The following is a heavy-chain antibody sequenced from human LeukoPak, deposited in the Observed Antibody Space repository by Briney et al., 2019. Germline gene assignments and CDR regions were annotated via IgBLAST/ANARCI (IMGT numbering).Heavy chain of an antibody. CDR3: ARCENYYGMDV. CDR2: IYTSGST. J-gene: IGHJ6*02. CDR1: GGSISSGNYY. V-gene: IGHV4-61*02. Sequence: KTSETLSLTCTVSGGSISSGNYYWSWIRQPAGKGLEWIGRIYTSGSTNYNPSLKSRVTISVDTSKNQFSLKLSSVTAADTAVYYCARCENYYGMDVWGQGTTVTVSS.